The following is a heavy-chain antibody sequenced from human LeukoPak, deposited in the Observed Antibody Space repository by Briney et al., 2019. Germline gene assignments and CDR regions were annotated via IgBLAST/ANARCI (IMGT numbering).Heavy chain of an antibody. Sequence: SQTLSLTCTVSGGSISSGDYYWSWIRQPPGKGLEWIGYIYYSGSTYYNPSLKSRVTISVDTSKNQFSLKLNSVTAADTAVYYCARSTEFGELFFDYWGQGTLVTASS. V-gene: IGHV4-30-4*01. D-gene: IGHD3-10*01. CDR2: IYYSGST. J-gene: IGHJ4*02. CDR1: GGSISSGDYY. CDR3: ARSTEFGELFFDY.